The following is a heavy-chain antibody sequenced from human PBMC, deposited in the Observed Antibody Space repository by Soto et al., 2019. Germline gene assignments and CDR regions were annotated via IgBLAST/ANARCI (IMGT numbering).Heavy chain of an antibody. CDR2: ISFEGSKK. Sequence: QVQLAESGGGVVQPGGSLRLSCAASGFIFSGYGMHWVRQAPGKGLEWVAVISFEGSKKYYANSVEGRFTISRDNSKNTLFLQMNSLRAEDTAVYYCAKGGSSSARYFDRWGQGALVTVSS. J-gene: IGHJ5*02. D-gene: IGHD6-6*01. CDR3: AKGGSSSARYFDR. V-gene: IGHV3-30*18. CDR1: GFIFSGYG.